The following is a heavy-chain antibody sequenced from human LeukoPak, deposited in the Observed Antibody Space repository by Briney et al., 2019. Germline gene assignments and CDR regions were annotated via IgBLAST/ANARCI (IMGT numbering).Heavy chain of an antibody. Sequence: ASVKVSCKTSGYTFTGYYVHYVRQAPGQGLERMGRINPNSGDTNYAQHFQGRVTMTRDTSITTAYMDLSRLTSDDTAVYYCAREVVSSPSYFDSWGQGTLVTVSS. J-gene: IGHJ4*02. V-gene: IGHV1-2*06. CDR1: GYTFTGYY. D-gene: IGHD2-15*01. CDR3: AREVVSSPSYFDS. CDR2: INPNSGDT.